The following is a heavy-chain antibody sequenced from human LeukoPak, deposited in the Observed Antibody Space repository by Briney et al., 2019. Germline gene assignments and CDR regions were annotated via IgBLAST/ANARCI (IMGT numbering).Heavy chain of an antibody. CDR3: AKARYCTSTSCYRLTYYYYYGMDV. V-gene: IGHV3-30*18. J-gene: IGHJ6*02. Sequence: PGGSLRLSCAASGFTFSSYGMHWVRQAPGKGLEWVAVIPYDGSNQYYADSVKGRFTISRDNSKNTLYLQMDSLRAEDTAVYYCAKARYCTSTSCYRLTYYYYYGMDVWGQGTTVAVSS. CDR2: IPYDGSNQ. D-gene: IGHD2-2*01. CDR1: GFTFSSYG.